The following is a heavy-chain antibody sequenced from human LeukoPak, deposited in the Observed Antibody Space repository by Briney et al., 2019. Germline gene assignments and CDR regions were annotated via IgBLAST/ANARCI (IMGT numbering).Heavy chain of an antibody. Sequence: GASVKVSCKASGYTFTDHFMHWMRQAPGQGLEWVGEINPYNGITKYAWRFQGRASITRDASISTAFMEVSRLTSDDTAVYYCARDNSLNDFDYWGQGTLVTVAS. J-gene: IGHJ4*02. CDR1: GYTFTDHF. D-gene: IGHD1-1*01. V-gene: IGHV1-2*02. CDR3: ARDNSLNDFDY. CDR2: INPYNGIT.